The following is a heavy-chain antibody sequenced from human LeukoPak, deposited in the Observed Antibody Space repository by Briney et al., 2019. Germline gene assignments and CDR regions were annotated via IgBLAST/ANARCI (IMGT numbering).Heavy chain of an antibody. J-gene: IGHJ4*02. V-gene: IGHV3-30*02. Sequence: GRSLRLSCAASGFTFSSYGMHWVRQAPGKGLEWVAFIRYDGSNKYYADSVKGRFTISRDNSENTLYLQMNGLRAEDTAVYYCAKVRGYSGYDPKDYWGQGTLVTVSS. CDR1: GFTFSSYG. D-gene: IGHD5-12*01. CDR3: AKVRGYSGYDPKDY. CDR2: IRYDGSNK.